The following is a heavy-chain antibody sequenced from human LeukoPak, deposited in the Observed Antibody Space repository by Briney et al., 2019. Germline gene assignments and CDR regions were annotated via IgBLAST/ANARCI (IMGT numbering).Heavy chain of an antibody. CDR3: ARTALLNFDWSPDAFDI. J-gene: IGHJ3*02. CDR1: GASISNYF. Sequence: SETLSLTCTVSGASISNYFWSWIRQTPGKGLEWIGRIYTSGSTNYNPSLKSRVTMSVDTSKNQFSLKLSSVTAADTAVYYCARTALLNFDWSPDAFDIWGQGTMATVSS. D-gene: IGHD3-9*01. CDR2: IYTSGST. V-gene: IGHV4-4*07.